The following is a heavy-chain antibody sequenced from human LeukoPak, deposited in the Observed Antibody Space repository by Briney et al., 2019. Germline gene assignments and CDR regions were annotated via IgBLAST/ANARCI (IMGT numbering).Heavy chain of an antibody. J-gene: IGHJ4*02. V-gene: IGHV3-23*01. CDR3: AKMTDSTPYSSGTFDS. CDR1: RFTLRSYA. CDR2: ISDTGDKT. Sequence: GGSLRLSCSASRFTLRSYAMGWVRQAPGKGLEWVSAISDTGDKTYYADSVKGRLTISRDNSRNTLYLQMSRLRAEDTALFYCAKMTDSTPYSSGTFDSWGQGTLVTVSS. D-gene: IGHD3-10*01.